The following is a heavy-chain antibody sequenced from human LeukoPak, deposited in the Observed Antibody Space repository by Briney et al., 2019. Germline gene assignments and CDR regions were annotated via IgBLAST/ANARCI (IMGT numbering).Heavy chain of an antibody. J-gene: IGHJ6*03. D-gene: IGHD2-15*01. V-gene: IGHV3-7*01. CDR3: AREGCSGGSCYYYYYMDV. CDR2: IKQDGSEK. Sequence: GGSLRLSCAASGFTFSSYWMSWVRQAPGKGLECVANIKQDGSEKYYVDSVKGRFTISRDNAKNSLYLQMNSLRAEDTAVYYCAREGCSGGSCYYYYYMDVWGKGTTVTISS. CDR1: GFTFSSYW.